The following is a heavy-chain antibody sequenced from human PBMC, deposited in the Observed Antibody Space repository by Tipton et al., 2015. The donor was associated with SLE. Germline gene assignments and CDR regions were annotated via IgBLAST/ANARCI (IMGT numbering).Heavy chain of an antibody. J-gene: IGHJ4*02. CDR1: GGSFSGYY. D-gene: IGHD5-12*01. CDR2: ITQSGVT. CDR3: TRAEYSAYDVTQFDL. Sequence: TLSLTCAVSGGSFSGYYWYWVRQPPEQGLEWIGEITQSGVTNYNPSLKSRVTMSLDTSKNQFSLSLTSVTAADTAVYFCTRAEYSAYDVTQFDLWGQGILLTVSS. V-gene: IGHV4-34*01.